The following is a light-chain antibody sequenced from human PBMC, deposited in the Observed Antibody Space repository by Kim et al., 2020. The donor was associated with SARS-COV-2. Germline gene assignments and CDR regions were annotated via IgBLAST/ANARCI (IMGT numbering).Light chain of an antibody. CDR1: SSDVGAYKY. J-gene: IGLJ1*01. Sequence: QSITISCTGTSSDVGAYKYVSWYQQHPGKAPELMIFDVSERPSGISNRFSGSKSGNTASLSISGLQAEDEADYYCSSYARSRSYVFGTGTKVT. V-gene: IGLV2-14*04. CDR3: SSYARSRSYV. CDR2: DVS.